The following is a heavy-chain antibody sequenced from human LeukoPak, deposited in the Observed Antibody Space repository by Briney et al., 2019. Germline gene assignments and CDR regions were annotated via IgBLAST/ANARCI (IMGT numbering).Heavy chain of an antibody. Sequence: GGSLRLSCAASGFTFSNSWMSGGAQAPGRGLEWLTNIKEDGSKTYYVDSVKGRFTISRDNAKNSLYLQMNSLRAEDTAVYYCVRDYVWGTSNSDYWGQGTLVTVSS. V-gene: IGHV3-7*01. J-gene: IGHJ4*02. CDR2: IKEDGSKT. CDR3: VRDYVWGTSNSDY. D-gene: IGHD3-16*01. CDR1: GFTFSNSW.